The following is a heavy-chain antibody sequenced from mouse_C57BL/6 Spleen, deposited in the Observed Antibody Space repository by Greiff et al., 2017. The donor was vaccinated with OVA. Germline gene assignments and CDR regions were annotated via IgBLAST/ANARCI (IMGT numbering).Heavy chain of an antibody. CDR1: GYTFTGYW. D-gene: IGHD2-2*01. CDR2: ILPGSGST. J-gene: IGHJ2*01. Sequence: VQLQQSGAELMKPGASVKLSCKATGYTFTGYWIEWVTQRPGHGLEWIGEILPGSGSTNYNEKFKGKATFTADTSSNTAYIQLSILTTEDSAIYYCARSGTMVTTGDYFDYWGQGTTLTVSS. V-gene: IGHV1-9*01. CDR3: ARSGTMVTTGDYFDY.